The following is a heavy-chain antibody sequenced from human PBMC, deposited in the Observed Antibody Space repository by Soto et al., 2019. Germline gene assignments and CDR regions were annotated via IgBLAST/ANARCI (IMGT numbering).Heavy chain of an antibody. J-gene: IGHJ4*02. CDR1: GYSFTGYW. Sequence: GESLKISCKGSGYSFTGYWISWVRQMPGKGLEWMGRIDPSDSYTNYSPSFQGHVTISADKSISTAYLQWSSLQASDTAMYYCARHGSTYCDRGWGQGTLVTVSS. CDR2: IDPSDSYT. D-gene: IGHD3-22*01. V-gene: IGHV5-10-1*01. CDR3: ARHGSTYCDRG.